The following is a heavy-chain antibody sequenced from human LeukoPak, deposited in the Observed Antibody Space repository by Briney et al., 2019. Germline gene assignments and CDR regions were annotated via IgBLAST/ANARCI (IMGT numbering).Heavy chain of an antibody. CDR2: ISYDGSNK. D-gene: IGHD2-2*01. V-gene: IGHV3-30-3*01. J-gene: IGHJ6*02. CDR3: ARDLSRELPAATEYHYYYTMDV. Sequence: GGSLRLSCAASGFTFSSYAMHWVRQAPGKGLEWVAVISYDGSNKYYADSVKGRFTISRDNSKNTLYLQMSSLRAEDTAMYFCARDLSRELPAATEYHYYYTMDVWGQGTTVTVSS. CDR1: GFTFSSYA.